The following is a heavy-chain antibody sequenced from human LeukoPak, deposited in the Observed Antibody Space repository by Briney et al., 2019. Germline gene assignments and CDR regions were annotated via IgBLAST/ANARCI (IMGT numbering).Heavy chain of an antibody. V-gene: IGHV4-61*02. CDR1: GGSISSGSYY. CDR2: IYTSGST. J-gene: IGHJ6*03. CDR3: ARNTVTKNLYYYYYMDA. Sequence: SSETLSLTCTVSGGSISSGSYYWSWIRQPAGKGLEWIGRIYTSGSTNYNPSLKSRVTISVDTSKNQFSLKLSSVTAADTAVYYCARNTVTKNLYYYYYMDAWGKGTTVTVSS. D-gene: IGHD4-17*01.